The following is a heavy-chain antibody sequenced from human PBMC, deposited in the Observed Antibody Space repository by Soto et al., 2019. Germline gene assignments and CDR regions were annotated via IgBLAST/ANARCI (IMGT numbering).Heavy chain of an antibody. V-gene: IGHV4-39*01. CDR2: IYYSGST. CDR1: GGSISSSSYY. Sequence: QLQLQESGPGLVKPSETLSLTCTVSGGSISSSSYYWGWIRQPPGKGLEWIGSIYYSGSTYYNPSLKSQVTISVDTSKTQFSLKLSSVTAADTAVYYCARQIATWGIAHFDQYFQHWGQGTLVTVSS. J-gene: IGHJ1*01. CDR3: ARQIATWGIAHFDQYFQH. D-gene: IGHD6-13*01.